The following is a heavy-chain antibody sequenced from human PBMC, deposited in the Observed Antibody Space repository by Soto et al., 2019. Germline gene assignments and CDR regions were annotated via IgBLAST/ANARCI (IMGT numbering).Heavy chain of an antibody. J-gene: IGHJ5*02. D-gene: IGHD4-4*01. CDR3: ARDDYSNYGHWFDP. Sequence: SETLSLTCTVSGGSISSGGYYWSWIRQPPGKGLEWIGYIYYSVSTYYNPSLKSRVTISVDTSKNQFSLKLSSVTAADTAVYYCARDDYSNYGHWFDPWGQGTLVTVSS. CDR2: IYYSVST. V-gene: IGHV4-30-4*01. CDR1: GGSISSGGYY.